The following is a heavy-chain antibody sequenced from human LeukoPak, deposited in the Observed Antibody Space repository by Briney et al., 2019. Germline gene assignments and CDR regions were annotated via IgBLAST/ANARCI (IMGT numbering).Heavy chain of an antibody. Sequence: SETLSLTCTVSGGSSSSSSYYWGWIRQPPGKGLEWIGTIYYSGSTYYNPSLKSRVTISIDTSKNQFSLKLDSVTAADTAVYYCARTPGFGESPAYWGQGTLVTVSS. J-gene: IGHJ4*02. CDR2: IYYSGST. D-gene: IGHD3-10*01. CDR3: ARTPGFGESPAY. CDR1: GGSSSSSSYY. V-gene: IGHV4-39*01.